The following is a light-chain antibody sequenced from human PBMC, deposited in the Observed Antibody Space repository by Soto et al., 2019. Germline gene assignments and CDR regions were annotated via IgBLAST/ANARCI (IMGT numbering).Light chain of an antibody. CDR1: QSVSSN. J-gene: IGKJ4*01. CDR3: QQYDYWSPLN. V-gene: IGKV3-15*01. CDR2: GAS. Sequence: DIVMTQSPATLSVSPGERATLSCRASQSVSSNLAWYQQKPGKAPNLLIYGASTRASGIPARFSGSGSRTEITLTISSLPSADFAVYYCQQYDYWSPLNFGGGTKVEIQ.